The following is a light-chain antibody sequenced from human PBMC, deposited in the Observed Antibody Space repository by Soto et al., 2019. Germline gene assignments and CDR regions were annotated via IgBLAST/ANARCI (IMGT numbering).Light chain of an antibody. CDR1: QDSSSW. CDR2: AAS. J-gene: IGKJ2*01. V-gene: IGKV1-12*01. CDR3: QQANSFPYT. Sequence: DIQMTQSPSSVSASVGDRVTITCRASQDSSSWLAWYQQKPGKAPKLLISAASSLESGVPSRFSGSGSGTDFTLTISSLQPEDFATYYCQQANSFPYTFGQGTKLEIK.